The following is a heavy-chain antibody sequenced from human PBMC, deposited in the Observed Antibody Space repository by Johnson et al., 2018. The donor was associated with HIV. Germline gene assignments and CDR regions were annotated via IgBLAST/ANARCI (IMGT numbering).Heavy chain of an antibody. J-gene: IGHJ3*02. CDR1: GFTFDDYA. CDR3: VRARGYSLAFDI. D-gene: IGHD2-21*01. Sequence: VQLVESGGGLVQPGRSLRLSCAASGFTFDDYAMYWVRQDPGKGLEWVSGISWNSGNIVDADSVKGRFTISRDNAKNSLYLQMNTLGVEDTALSYCVRARGYSLAFDIWGQGTMVTVSS. CDR2: ISWNSGNI. V-gene: IGHV3-9*01.